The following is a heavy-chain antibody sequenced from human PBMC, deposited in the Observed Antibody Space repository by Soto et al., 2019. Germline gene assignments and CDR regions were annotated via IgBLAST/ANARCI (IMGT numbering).Heavy chain of an antibody. CDR1: GYTFTSYY. Sequence: QVQLVQSGAEVKKPGASVKVSCKASGYTFTSYYMHWVRQAPGQGLEWMGIINPSGGSTSYAQKFQGRVTMTRDTSTSTVYMELSSLRSEDTAVYYCARGYCSSTSCYSWFDPWGQGTLVTVSS. J-gene: IGHJ5*02. CDR3: ARGYCSSTSCYSWFDP. D-gene: IGHD2-2*01. CDR2: INPSGGST. V-gene: IGHV1-46*01.